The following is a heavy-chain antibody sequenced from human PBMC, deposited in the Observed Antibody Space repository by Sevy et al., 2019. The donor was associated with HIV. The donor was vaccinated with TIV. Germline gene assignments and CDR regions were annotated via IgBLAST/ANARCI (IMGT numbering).Heavy chain of an antibody. J-gene: IGHJ4*02. CDR2: ISSSSSYI. CDR1: GFTFSYYS. Sequence: GGSLRLSCAASGFTFSYYSMNWVRQAPGKGLEWVSSISSSSSYIYYADSVKGRFTISRDNAKNSLYLQMNSLRAEDTAVYHCASPLDYYDSPSAYWGQGTLVTVSS. D-gene: IGHD3-22*01. CDR3: ASPLDYYDSPSAY. V-gene: IGHV3-21*01.